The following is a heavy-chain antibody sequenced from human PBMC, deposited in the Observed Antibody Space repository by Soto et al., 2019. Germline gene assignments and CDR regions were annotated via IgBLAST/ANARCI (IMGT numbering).Heavy chain of an antibody. CDR3: ARGPSGYCSGGSCYSVYYYGMDV. CDR1: GGSISSYY. V-gene: IGHV4-59*01. J-gene: IGHJ6*02. Sequence: PSETLSLTCTVSGGSISSYYWSWIRQPPGKGLEWIGYIYYSGSTNYNPSLKSRVTISVDTSKNQFSLKLSSVTAADTAVYYCARGPSGYCSGGSCYSVYYYGMDVWGQGTTVTVSS. D-gene: IGHD2-15*01. CDR2: IYYSGST.